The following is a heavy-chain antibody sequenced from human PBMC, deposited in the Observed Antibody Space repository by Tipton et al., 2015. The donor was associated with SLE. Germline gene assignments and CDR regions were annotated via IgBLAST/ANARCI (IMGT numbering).Heavy chain of an antibody. V-gene: IGHV3-23*01. Sequence: SLRLSCAASGFTFSDSAMSWVRQAPGKGLEWVSAINTDGSDTYYADSVKGRFTFSRDNSKNTLFLQMNSLRDEDTAVYYCARYCRGGNCNGYYFDYWGQGTLVTVSS. CDR3: ARYCRGGNCNGYYFDY. CDR2: INTDGSDT. CDR1: GFTFSDSA. J-gene: IGHJ4*02. D-gene: IGHD2-15*01.